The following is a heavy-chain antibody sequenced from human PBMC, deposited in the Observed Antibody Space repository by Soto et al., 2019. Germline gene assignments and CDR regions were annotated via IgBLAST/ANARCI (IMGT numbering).Heavy chain of an antibody. CDR1: GFTFSSYW. D-gene: IGHD6-19*01. CDR3: ARETGYSSGWYDPGGYYGMDV. Sequence: EVQLVESGGGWVQPGGSLRLSCAASGFTFSSYWMSWVRQAPGKGLEWVANIKQDGSEKYYVDSVKGRFTISRDNAKNSLYLQMNSLRAEDTAVYYCARETGYSSGWYDPGGYYGMDVWGQGTTVTVSS. CDR2: IKQDGSEK. J-gene: IGHJ6*02. V-gene: IGHV3-7*05.